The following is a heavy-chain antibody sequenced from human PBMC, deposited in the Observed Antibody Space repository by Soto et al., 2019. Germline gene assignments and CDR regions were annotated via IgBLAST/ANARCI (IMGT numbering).Heavy chain of an antibody. CDR1: GGSISSYY. D-gene: IGHD3-9*01. V-gene: IGHV4-59*01. CDR2: IYYSGST. J-gene: IGHJ4*02. Sequence: SSETLSLTCTVSGGSISSYYWSWIRQPPGKGLEWIGYIYYSGSTNYNPSLKSRVTISVDTSKNQFSLKLSSVTAADTAVYYCARGWGSLYYDILTGYLYFDYWGQGTLVTVS. CDR3: ARGWGSLYYDILTGYLYFDY.